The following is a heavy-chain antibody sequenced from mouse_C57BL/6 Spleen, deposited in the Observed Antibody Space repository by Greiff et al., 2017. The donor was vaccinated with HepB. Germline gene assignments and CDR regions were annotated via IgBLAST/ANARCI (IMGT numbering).Heavy chain of an antibody. D-gene: IGHD3-3*01. V-gene: IGHV1-50*01. Sequence: QVHVKQPGAELVKPGASVKLSCKASGYTFTSYWMQWVKQRPGQGLEWIGEIDPSDSYTNYNQKFKGKATLTVDTSSSTAYMQLSSLTSEDSAVYYCARRAGGYARDYWGQGTSVTVSS. CDR2: IDPSDSYT. J-gene: IGHJ4*01. CDR1: GYTFTSYW. CDR3: ARRAGGYARDY.